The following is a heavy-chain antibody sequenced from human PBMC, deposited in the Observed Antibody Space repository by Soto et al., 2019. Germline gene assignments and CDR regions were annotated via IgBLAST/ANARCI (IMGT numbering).Heavy chain of an antibody. D-gene: IGHD5-12*01. J-gene: IGHJ4*02. CDR1: GGSFSGYY. V-gene: IGHV4-34*01. CDR3: ARVSPGDGYNSVGLPVTFDY. Sequence: SETLSLTCAVYGGSFSGYYWSWIRQPPGKGLEWIGEINHSGSTNYNPSLKSRVTISVDTSKNQFSLKLSSVTAADTAVYYFARVSPGDGYNSVGLPVTFDYWGQGTLVTVSS. CDR2: INHSGST.